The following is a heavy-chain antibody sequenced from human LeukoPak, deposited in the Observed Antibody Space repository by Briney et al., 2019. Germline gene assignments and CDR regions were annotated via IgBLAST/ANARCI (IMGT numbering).Heavy chain of an antibody. CDR3: KGGYDILTGYYFDY. CDR2: IRYDGSNK. V-gene: IGHV3-30*02. Sequence: GGSLRLSCAAPGFTFSSYGMHWVRQAPGKGLEWVAFIRYDGSNKYYADSVKGRFTISRDNSKNTLYLQMNSLRAEDTAVYYCKGGYDILTGYYFDYWGQGTLVTVSS. D-gene: IGHD3-9*01. J-gene: IGHJ4*02. CDR1: GFTFSSYG.